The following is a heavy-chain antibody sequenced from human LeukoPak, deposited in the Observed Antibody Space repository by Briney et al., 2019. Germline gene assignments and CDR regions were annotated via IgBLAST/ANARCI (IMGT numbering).Heavy chain of an antibody. CDR1: GFTFSSYA. D-gene: IGHD3-16*01. Sequence: PGGSLRLSCAASGFTFSSYAMHWVRQAPGKGLEWVAVISYDGSYKDYADSVKGRFTVSRDNSKSTLYLHMNSLRAEDTAVYYCAKDHVEGSWGDYYYYYLDVWGKGITVTMSS. J-gene: IGHJ6*03. CDR3: AKDHVEGSWGDYYYYYLDV. V-gene: IGHV3-30*04. CDR2: ISYDGSYK.